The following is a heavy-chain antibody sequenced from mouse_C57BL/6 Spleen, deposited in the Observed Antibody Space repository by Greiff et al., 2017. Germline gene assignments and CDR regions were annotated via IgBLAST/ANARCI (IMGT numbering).Heavy chain of an antibody. V-gene: IGHV1-47*01. CDR1: GYTFTTYP. J-gene: IGHJ4*01. CDR3: ARRGSSYYAMDY. Sequence: VQRVESGAELVKPGASVKMSCKASGYTFTTYPIEWMKQNHGKSLEWIGNFHPYNDDTKYNEKFKGKATLTVEKSSSTVYLELSRLTSDDSAVYYCARRGSSYYAMDYWGQGTSVTVSS. CDR2: FHPYNDDT.